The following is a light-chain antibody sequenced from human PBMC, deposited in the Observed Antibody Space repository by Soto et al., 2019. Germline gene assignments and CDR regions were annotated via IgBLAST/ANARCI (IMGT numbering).Light chain of an antibody. Sequence: QSALTQPASVSGSPGQSITISCTGTSSDVGGYNLVSWYQQHPGKAPKLMIYEVSKRPSGVSNRFSGSKSGNTASLTISGLHAEDEADYYCCSYAGSSPVFGGGTKLTVL. CDR3: CSYAGSSPV. V-gene: IGLV2-23*02. CDR2: EVS. CDR1: SSDVGGYNL. J-gene: IGLJ3*02.